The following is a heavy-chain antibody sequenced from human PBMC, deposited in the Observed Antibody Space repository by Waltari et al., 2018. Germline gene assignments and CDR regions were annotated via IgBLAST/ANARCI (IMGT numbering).Heavy chain of an antibody. CDR2: TYYRSQWSN. Sequence: QSQLQQSGPGLVKPSQTLSLTCALSGDRVFPSGAAWNWIRQSPSRGLEWLGRTYYRSQWSNDYAVSLKSRITINPDTSKNQFSRHLNSVTPDDTAVYYCVRGTRSAFDIWGQGTLVTVSS. CDR3: VRGTRSAFDI. J-gene: IGHJ3*02. CDR1: GDRVFPSGAA. V-gene: IGHV6-1*01.